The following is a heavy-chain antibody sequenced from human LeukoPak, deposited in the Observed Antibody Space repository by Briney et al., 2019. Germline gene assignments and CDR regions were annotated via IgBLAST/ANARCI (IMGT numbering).Heavy chain of an antibody. Sequence: GGSLRLSCAASEFSVGSNYMTWVRQAPGKGLEWVSYISGSTTDIYYADSVKGRFTISRDNAKRSVYLQMNSLRAEDTAVYYCARDPYSGSYGADYYYYMDVWGKGTTVTISS. V-gene: IGHV3-21*01. D-gene: IGHD1-26*01. J-gene: IGHJ6*03. CDR1: EFSVGSNY. CDR3: ARDPYSGSYGADYYYYMDV. CDR2: ISGSTTDI.